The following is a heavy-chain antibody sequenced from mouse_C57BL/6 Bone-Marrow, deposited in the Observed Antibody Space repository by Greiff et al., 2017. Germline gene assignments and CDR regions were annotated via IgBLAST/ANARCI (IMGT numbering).Heavy chain of an antibody. J-gene: IGHJ2*01. Sequence: EVKLMESGGGLVQSGRSLRLSCATSGFTFSDFYMEWVRQAPGKGLEWIAASSNKANDYTTEYSASVKGRFIVSRDTSQSILYLQMNALRAEDTAIYYCARVSSTGTGYYFDYGGQGTTLTVSS. D-gene: IGHD4-1*02. CDR3: ARVSSTGTGYYFDY. V-gene: IGHV7-1*01. CDR2: SSNKANDYTT. CDR1: GFTFSDFY.